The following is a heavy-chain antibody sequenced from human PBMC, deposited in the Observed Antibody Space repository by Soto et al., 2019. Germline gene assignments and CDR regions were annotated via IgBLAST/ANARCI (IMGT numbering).Heavy chain of an antibody. D-gene: IGHD6-19*01. J-gene: IGHJ6*02. V-gene: IGHV3-21*01. CDR1: GFTFSSYS. CDR2: ISSRSYI. Sequence: GGSLRLSCAASGFTFSSYSMNWVRQAPGKGLEWVSSISSRSYIYYADSVNGGCTISRDNAKNSLYMQMNSVRAEDTALYNCARDVSTGVWSIPNLNYYYNTMDVWGQGTTVTVSS. CDR3: ARDVSTGVWSIPNLNYYYNTMDV.